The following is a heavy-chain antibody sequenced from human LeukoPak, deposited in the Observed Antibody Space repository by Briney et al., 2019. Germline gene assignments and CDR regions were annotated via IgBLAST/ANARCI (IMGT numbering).Heavy chain of an antibody. J-gene: IGHJ4*02. D-gene: IGHD3-22*01. CDR2: KKRDGSEK. CDR3: ARVYYDSSGYYLFFDY. Sequence: PGGSLRLSCAASGFTFSSYWMSWVRQAPGKGLEWVANKKRDGSEKYYVDSVKGRFTISRDNAKNSLYLQMNSLRAEDTAVYYCARVYYDSSGYYLFFDYWGQGTLVTVSS. V-gene: IGHV3-7*01. CDR1: GFTFSSYW.